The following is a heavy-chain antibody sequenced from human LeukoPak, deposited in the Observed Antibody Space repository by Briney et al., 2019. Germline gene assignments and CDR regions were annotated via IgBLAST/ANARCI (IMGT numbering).Heavy chain of an antibody. D-gene: IGHD2-8*02. J-gene: IGHJ4*01. V-gene: IGHV3-74*01. CDR1: GFTISTFW. CDR3: ANTRFNTEFEY. CDR2: INRDGSGI. Sequence: GGSLTLAWAASGFTISTFWMDCVRQAPGKGLVWISRINRDGSGITYADSVKGRFTISRDNAKSILYLQMNSLRAEDTAVYYCANTRFNTEFEYSGHGKPFTVSS.